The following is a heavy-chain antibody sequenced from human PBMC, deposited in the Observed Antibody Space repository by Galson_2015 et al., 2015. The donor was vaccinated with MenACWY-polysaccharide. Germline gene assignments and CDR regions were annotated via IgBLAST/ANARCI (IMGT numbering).Heavy chain of an antibody. CDR3: VKNGYTGSSYGYFDV. D-gene: IGHD1-26*01. Sequence: SLRLSCAASGFTFSTYATHWVRQAPGKGLEWVATISSSGGDKYYADYVKGRFTISRDNSNNTLYLEMSRLRAGDTVVYYCVKNGYTGSSYGYFDVWGQGTLGIVSS. CDR1: GFTFSTYA. V-gene: IGHV3-30*18. J-gene: IGHJ4*02. CDR2: ISSSGGDK.